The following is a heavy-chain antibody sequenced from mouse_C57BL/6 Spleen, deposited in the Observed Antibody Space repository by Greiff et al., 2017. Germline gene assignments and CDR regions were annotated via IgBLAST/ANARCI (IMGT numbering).Heavy chain of an antibody. CDR3: ARVERTAQATFAY. J-gene: IGHJ3*01. Sequence: QVQLKQPGAELVRPGTSVKLSCKASGYTFTSYWMHWVKQRPGQGLEWIGVIDPSDSYTNYNQKFKGKATLTVDTSSSTAYMQLSSLTSEDSAVXYCARVERTAQATFAYWGQGTLVTVSA. V-gene: IGHV1-59*01. CDR1: GYTFTSYW. D-gene: IGHD3-2*02. CDR2: IDPSDSYT.